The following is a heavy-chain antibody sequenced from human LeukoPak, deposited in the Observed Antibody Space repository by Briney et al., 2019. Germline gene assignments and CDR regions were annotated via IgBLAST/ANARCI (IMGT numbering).Heavy chain of an antibody. J-gene: IGHJ4*02. CDR3: ARARGGYDFDY. Sequence: GGSLRLSCAASRFTFSSYWTSWVRQAPGKGLEWVANIKQDGSEKYYVDSVKGRFTISRDNAKNSLYLQSNSLRAEDTAVYYCARARGGYDFDYWGQGTLVTVSS. CDR2: IKQDGSEK. CDR1: RFTFSSYW. D-gene: IGHD5-12*01. V-gene: IGHV3-7*03.